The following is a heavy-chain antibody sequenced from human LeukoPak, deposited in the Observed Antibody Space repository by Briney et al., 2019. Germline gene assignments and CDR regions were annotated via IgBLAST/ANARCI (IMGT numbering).Heavy chain of an antibody. Sequence: PSETLSLTCTVSGGSISSYYWSWIRQPAGKGLEWIGRIYTSGSTNYNPSLKSRVTMSVDTSKNQFSLKLSSVAAADTAVYYCARDNISPRGFGAFDIWGQGTMVTVSS. CDR3: ARDNISPRGFGAFDI. J-gene: IGHJ3*02. D-gene: IGHD3-22*01. CDR1: GGSISSYY. V-gene: IGHV4-4*07. CDR2: IYTSGST.